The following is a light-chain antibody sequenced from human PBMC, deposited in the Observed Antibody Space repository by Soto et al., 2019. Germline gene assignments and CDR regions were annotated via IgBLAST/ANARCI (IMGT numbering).Light chain of an antibody. CDR3: QQYSSHST. CDR2: PAS. V-gene: IGKV1-5*03. CDR1: QSTSNY. J-gene: IGKJ1*01. Sequence: DGQRTQSHSTLSASVGDRVTRTCRASQSTSNYVAWQQKTPGKAPNLLNYPASSLENGVPSSFSGSGSGTEFSLTISSLQPDDFATYYCQQYSSHSTFGQGTKVDIK.